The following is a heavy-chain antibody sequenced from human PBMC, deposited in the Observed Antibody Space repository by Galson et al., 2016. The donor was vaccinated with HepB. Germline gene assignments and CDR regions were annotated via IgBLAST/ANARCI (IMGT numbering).Heavy chain of an antibody. CDR3: ARALYAYGYYFDY. CDR1: GFTFSSYA. V-gene: IGHV3-23*01. D-gene: IGHD3-16*01. CDR2: ISGSAGGGVT. J-gene: IGHJ4*02. Sequence: SLRLSCAASGFTFSSYAMSWVRQAPGKGLEWVSTISGSAGGGVTYYADSVKGRFTISRDNSKNTVYLQMNSLRGEDTAVYYCARALYAYGYYFDYWGQGTLVTVSS.